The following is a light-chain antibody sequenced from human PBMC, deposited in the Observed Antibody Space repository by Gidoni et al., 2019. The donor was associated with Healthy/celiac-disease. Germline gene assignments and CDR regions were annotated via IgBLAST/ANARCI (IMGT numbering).Light chain of an antibody. Sequence: DIVMTQSPDSLAVSLGERATINCKSSQSVVYSSNNKNYLAWSQQKPGQPPKLLIYWAANRESGVTDRFSGSGSGTDFTLTISSLKAEDVAVYYCQQYYSTPFTFGPGTKVDIK. CDR3: QQYYSTPFT. CDR1: QSVVYSSNNKNY. CDR2: WAA. V-gene: IGKV4-1*01. J-gene: IGKJ3*01.